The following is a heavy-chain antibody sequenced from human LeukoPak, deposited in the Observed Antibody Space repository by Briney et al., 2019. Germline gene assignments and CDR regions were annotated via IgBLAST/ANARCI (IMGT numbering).Heavy chain of an antibody. J-gene: IGHJ5*02. CDR2: INQDGSEG. Sequence: GSLRLSCAASGFTFSSYYMSWVRQAPGKGLEWVAKINQDGSEGYYVDSVKGRFTISRDNAKSSLYLQMNSLRGEDTALYYCARGGQRRCDRWGQGTLVTASS. V-gene: IGHV3-7*05. CDR3: ARGGQRRCDR. CDR1: GFTFSSYY.